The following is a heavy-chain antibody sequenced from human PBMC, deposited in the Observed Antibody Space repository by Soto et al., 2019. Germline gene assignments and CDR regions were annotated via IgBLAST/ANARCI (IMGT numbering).Heavy chain of an antibody. CDR2: ISGYNGNT. V-gene: IGHV1-18*01. J-gene: IGHJ4*02. CDR1: GYTFTNYG. Sequence: QVQLVQSGAEVKKPGASVKVSCQSSGYTFTNYGISWVRQAPGHGLERMGWISGYNGNTNSAQKFQGRVTMTTDTSTSTASMDLRSLRPDDTAVYYCAREASHYLDDWGQGTLVTVSS. CDR3: AREASHYLDD.